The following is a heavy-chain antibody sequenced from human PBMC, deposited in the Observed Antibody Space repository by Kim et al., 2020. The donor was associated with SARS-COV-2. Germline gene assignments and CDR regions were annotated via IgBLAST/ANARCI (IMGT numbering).Heavy chain of an antibody. CDR2: IICSGGST. Sequence: GGSLRLSCAASGFSFSNYAMNWVRQAPGKGLEWVASIICSGGSTYYADSVKGRFTISRDNSKNSVFLQMNSLTAEDTALYYCAKGSYSGSASSFGERYWGQGALLTVSS. J-gene: IGHJ4*02. D-gene: IGHD3-10*01. CDR1: GFSFSNYA. V-gene: IGHV3-23*01. CDR3: AKGSYSGSASSFGERY.